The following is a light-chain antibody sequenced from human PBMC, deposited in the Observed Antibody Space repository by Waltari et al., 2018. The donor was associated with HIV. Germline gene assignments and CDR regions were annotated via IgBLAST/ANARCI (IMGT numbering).Light chain of an antibody. J-gene: IGKJ1*01. CDR2: GAS. V-gene: IGKV3-20*01. CDR1: QSVSSSY. Sequence: EIVLTQSPGTLSLSPGERATLSCKASQSVSSSYLAWYQQKPGHAPRLLSYGASSTATGIPDRFSGSESGTDLTLTISRLEPEDFAVYYCQQYGSSPWTFGQGTKVEIK. CDR3: QQYGSSPWT.